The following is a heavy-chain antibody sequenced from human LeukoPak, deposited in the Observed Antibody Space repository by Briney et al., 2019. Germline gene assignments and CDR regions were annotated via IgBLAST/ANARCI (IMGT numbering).Heavy chain of an antibody. CDR3: AKDRRGCSGGSCYTQAFDY. J-gene: IGHJ4*02. D-gene: IGHD2-15*01. Sequence: GGSLRLSCAASGFTFSSYAMSWVRQAPGKGLEWVSAISGSGGSTYYADSVKGRFTISRDNSKNTLYLQMNSLRAEDTAVYYCAKDRRGCSGGSCYTQAFDYWGQGTLVTVSS. CDR2: ISGSGGST. V-gene: IGHV3-23*01. CDR1: GFTFSSYA.